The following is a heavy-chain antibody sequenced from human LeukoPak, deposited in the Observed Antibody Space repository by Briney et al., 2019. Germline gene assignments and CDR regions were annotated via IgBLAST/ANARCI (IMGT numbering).Heavy chain of an antibody. CDR3: AKDSGGSALDYYYYYGMDV. CDR1: GFTFSSYE. CDR2: ISSSGSTI. J-gene: IGHJ6*02. D-gene: IGHD2-15*01. V-gene: IGHV3-48*03. Sequence: PGGSLRLSCAASGFTFSSYEMNWVRQAPGKGREWVSYISSSGSTIYYADSVKGRFTISRDNAKNSLYLQMNSLRAEDTALYYCAKDSGGSALDYYYYYGMDVWGQGTTVTVSS.